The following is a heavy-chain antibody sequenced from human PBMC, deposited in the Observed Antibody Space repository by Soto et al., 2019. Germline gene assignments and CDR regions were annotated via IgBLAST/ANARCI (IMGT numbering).Heavy chain of an antibody. CDR2: IYYSGST. CDR3: ARDRRTYYDFWSGSARYYYYGMDV. V-gene: IGHV4-59*01. Sequence: KTSETLSLTCTVSVGSISSYYWSWIRQPPGKGLEWVGYIYYSGSTNYNPSLKSRVTISVDTSKNQFSLKLSSVTAADTAVYYCARDRRTYYDFWSGSARYYYYGMDVWGQGTTVTVSS. J-gene: IGHJ6*02. D-gene: IGHD3-3*01. CDR1: VGSISSYY.